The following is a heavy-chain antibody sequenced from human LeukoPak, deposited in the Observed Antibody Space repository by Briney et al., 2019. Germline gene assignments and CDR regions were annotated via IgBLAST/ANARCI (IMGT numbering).Heavy chain of an antibody. D-gene: IGHD3-10*01. J-gene: IGHJ4*02. CDR3: ARDAYGRDYFDY. CDR2: ISTSSRYI. V-gene: IGHV3-21*06. Sequence: GGSLRLSCAASGFTFSSYSMNWVRQAPGKGLEWVSSISTSSRYIYYTDSMKGRFTISRDNAKNSLYLQMNSLRAEDTAVYYCARDAYGRDYFDYWGQGNLVTVSS. CDR1: GFTFSSYS.